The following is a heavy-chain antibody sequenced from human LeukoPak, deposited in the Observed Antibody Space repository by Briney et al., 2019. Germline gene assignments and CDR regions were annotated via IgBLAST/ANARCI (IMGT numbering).Heavy chain of an antibody. V-gene: IGHV5-51*01. Sequence: ASVKVSCKASGYTFTNYAMNWVRQAPGQGLEWMGIIYPGDSDIRYSPSLQGQVTISVDKSISTAYLQWSSLKGSDTGMYYCARRGEYSSSVAFDYWGQGTLVTVSS. J-gene: IGHJ4*02. CDR3: ARRGEYSSSVAFDY. D-gene: IGHD6-6*01. CDR2: IYPGDSDI. CDR1: GYTFTNYA.